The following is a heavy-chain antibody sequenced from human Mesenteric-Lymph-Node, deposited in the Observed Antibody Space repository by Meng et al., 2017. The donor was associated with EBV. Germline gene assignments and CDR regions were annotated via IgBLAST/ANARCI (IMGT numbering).Heavy chain of an antibody. CDR2: IFGDDDK. Sequence: NVTDSGPVMAAHTGDTTVTFPFSRISLTTAVVCVGRLRDTPGKALEWLGIIFGDDDKRYRPSLKRRLIITNDTYEHQVVLSMTNMDPVVTSTYYCAHRRLGVGASDYWGQGTLVTVSS. CDR3: AHRRLGVGASDY. V-gene: IGHV2-5*02. CDR1: RISLTTAVVC. J-gene: IGHJ4*02. D-gene: IGHD1-26*01.